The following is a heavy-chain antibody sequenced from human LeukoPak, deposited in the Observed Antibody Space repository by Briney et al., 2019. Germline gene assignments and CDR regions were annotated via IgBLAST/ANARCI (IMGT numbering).Heavy chain of an antibody. V-gene: IGHV3-53*01. Sequence: GRSLRLSCAASGFTVSSNYMNWVRHAPGKGLEWVSVIFGGGSTYYADSVKGRFTISRDNSKNTLYLQMNSLRAEDTAVYYCAADTVPQRGDYWGQGTLVTVSS. J-gene: IGHJ4*02. D-gene: IGHD4-17*01. CDR3: AADTVPQRGDY. CDR2: IFGGGST. CDR1: GFTVSSNY.